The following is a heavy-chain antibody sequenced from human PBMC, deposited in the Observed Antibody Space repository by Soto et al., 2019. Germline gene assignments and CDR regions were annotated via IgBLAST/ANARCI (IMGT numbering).Heavy chain of an antibody. CDR1: GGSFSGYY. Sequence: PSETLSLTCAVYGGSFSGYYWSWIRQPPGKGLEWIGEINHSGSTNYNPSLKSRVTISVDTSKNQFSLKLSSVTAADTAVYYCARVTIAAAGQDYWGQGTLVTVSS. CDR2: INHSGST. V-gene: IGHV4-34*01. J-gene: IGHJ4*02. D-gene: IGHD6-13*01. CDR3: ARVTIAAAGQDY.